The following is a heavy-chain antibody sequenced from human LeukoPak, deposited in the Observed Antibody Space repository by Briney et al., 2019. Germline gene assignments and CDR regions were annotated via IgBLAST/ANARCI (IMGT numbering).Heavy chain of an antibody. D-gene: IGHD3-10*01. J-gene: IGHJ3*02. V-gene: IGHV4-59*01. CDR3: ARDQGLWFGGADAFDI. CDR1: GGSFSSYY. CDR2: IYYSGST. Sequence: SETLSLTCTVSGGSFSSYYWSWIRQPPGKGLEWIGYIYYSGSTNYNPSLKSRVTISVDTSKNQFSLKLSSVTAADTAVYYCARDQGLWFGGADAFDIWGQGTMVTVSS.